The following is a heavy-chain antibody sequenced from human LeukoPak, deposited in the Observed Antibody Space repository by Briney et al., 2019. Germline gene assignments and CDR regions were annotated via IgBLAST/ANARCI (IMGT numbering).Heavy chain of an antibody. J-gene: IGHJ4*02. CDR2: IIPILGIA. D-gene: IGHD6-19*01. V-gene: IGHV1-69*04. CDR3: ARGIAVAATDY. Sequence: ASVKVSCKASGYTFTSYGISWVRQAPGQGLEWMGRIIPILGIANYAQKFQGRVTITADKSTSTAYMELSSLRSEDTAVYYCARGIAVAATDYWGQGTLVTVSS. CDR1: GYTFTSYG.